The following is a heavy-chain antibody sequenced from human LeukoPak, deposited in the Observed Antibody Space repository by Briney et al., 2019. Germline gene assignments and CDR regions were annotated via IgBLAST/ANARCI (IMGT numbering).Heavy chain of an antibody. CDR1: GGSISSYY. CDR3: ARDWMFGYYYGSGSYQENWFDP. J-gene: IGHJ5*02. V-gene: IGHV4-4*08. CDR2: IYTSGST. D-gene: IGHD3-10*01. Sequence: SETLSLTCTVSGGSISSYYWSWIRQPPGKGLEWIGRIYTSGSTNYNPSLKSRVTISVDTSKNQFSLKLSSVTAADTAVYYCARDWMFGYYYGSGSYQENWFDPWGQGTLVTVSS.